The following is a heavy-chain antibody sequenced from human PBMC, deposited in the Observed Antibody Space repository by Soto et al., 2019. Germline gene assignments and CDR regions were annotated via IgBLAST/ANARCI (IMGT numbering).Heavy chain of an antibody. CDR2: INPKSGGT. CDR3: ARVTITGSLRYYYGMDV. V-gene: IGHV1-2*02. J-gene: IGHJ6*02. D-gene: IGHD1-20*01. Sequence: GASVKVSCKASVYTFTGYYIHCVRQAPGQGLEWMGWINPKSGGTNYAQKFQGRVTMTRDTSISRAYMELSGLRSDDTALYYCARVTITGSLRYYYGMDVWGQGTTVTVSS. CDR1: VYTFTGYY.